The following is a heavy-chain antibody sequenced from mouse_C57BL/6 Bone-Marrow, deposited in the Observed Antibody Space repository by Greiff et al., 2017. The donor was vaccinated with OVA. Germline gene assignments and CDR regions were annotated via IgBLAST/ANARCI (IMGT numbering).Heavy chain of an antibody. D-gene: IGHD1-1*01. CDR1: GYTFTDYY. J-gene: IGHJ2*01. V-gene: IGHV1-26*01. CDR3: AREGKTYYGSSYSDY. Sequence: EVQLQQSGPELVKPGASVKISCKASGYTFTDYYMNWVKQSHGKSLEWIGDINPNNGGTSYNQKFKGKATLTVDKSSSTAYMELRSLTSEDSAVYYCAREGKTYYGSSYSDYWGQGTTLTVSS. CDR2: INPNNGGT.